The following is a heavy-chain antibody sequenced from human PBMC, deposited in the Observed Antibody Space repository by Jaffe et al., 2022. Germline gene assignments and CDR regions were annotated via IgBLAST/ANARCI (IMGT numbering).Heavy chain of an antibody. D-gene: IGHD2-8*02. CDR3: ARVMNLYCTGGVCYPDFDRFDP. V-gene: IGHV3-74*01. J-gene: IGHJ5*02. Sequence: EVQLVESGGGLVQPGGSLRLSCAASGFTFSSYWMHWVRQAPGKGLVWVSRINSDGSSTSYADSVKGRFTISRDNAKNTLYLQMNSLRAEDTAVYYCARVMNLYCTGGVCYPDFDRFDPWGQGTLVTVSS. CDR2: INSDGSST. CDR1: GFTFSSYW.